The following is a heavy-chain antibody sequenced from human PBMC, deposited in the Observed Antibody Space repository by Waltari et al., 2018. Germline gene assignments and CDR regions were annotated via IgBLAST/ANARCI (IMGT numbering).Heavy chain of an antibody. CDR3: ARGGVVDYYDSSGYRGGGDY. D-gene: IGHD3-22*01. CDR2: MNPNSGNP. Sequence: QVQLVQSGAEVKKPGASVKVSCKASGYTFTSYDINWVRQATGQGLEWMGWMNPNSGNPGYAQKFQGRVTITRNTSISTAYMELSSLRSEDTAVYYCARGGVVDYYDSSGYRGGGDYWGQGTLVTVSS. J-gene: IGHJ4*02. CDR1: GYTFTSYD. V-gene: IGHV1-8*03.